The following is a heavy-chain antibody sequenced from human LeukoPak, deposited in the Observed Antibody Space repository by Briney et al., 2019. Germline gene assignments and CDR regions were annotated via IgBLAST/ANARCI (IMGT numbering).Heavy chain of an antibody. J-gene: IGHJ1*01. CDR2: ISYDGSNT. Sequence: GRSLRLSCAASGFTFNNYGMHWVRQAPGKGLEWVAIISYDGSNTYYADSVKGRFTISRDNSKNTLYLQMNSLRAEDTAVYYCARQVDYRSSIYFQHWGQGTLVTVSS. V-gene: IGHV3-30*03. CDR1: GFTFNNYG. CDR3: ARQVDYRSSIYFQH. D-gene: IGHD6-6*01.